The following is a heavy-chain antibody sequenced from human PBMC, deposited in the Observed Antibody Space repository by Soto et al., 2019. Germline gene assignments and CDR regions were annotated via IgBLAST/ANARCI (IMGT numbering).Heavy chain of an antibody. V-gene: IGHV1-69*12. D-gene: IGHD5-12*01. Sequence: QVQLVQSGAEVKKPGSSVKASCKASGGTFSSYAISWVRQAPGQGLEWMGGIIPIFGTANYGQKFQGRVTITADEXXSXAXXELSSLRSEDTAVYYCARDGVATISSPYYYYGMDVWGQGTTVTGSS. CDR1: GGTFSSYA. CDR2: IIPIFGTA. J-gene: IGHJ6*02. CDR3: ARDGVATISSPYYYYGMDV.